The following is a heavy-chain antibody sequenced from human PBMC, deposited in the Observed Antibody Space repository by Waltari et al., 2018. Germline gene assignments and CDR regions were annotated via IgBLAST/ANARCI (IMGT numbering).Heavy chain of an antibody. D-gene: IGHD3-10*01. J-gene: IGHJ6*02. Sequence: QVQLVQSGAEVKKPGSSVKVSCKASGGTFSSYAISWMRQAPGQGLEWMGGIIPSFGTANYAQKFQGRVTITTDESTSTAYMELSSLRSEDTAVYYCADVSGEAYGMDVWGQGTTVTVSS. CDR3: ADVSGEAYGMDV. CDR1: GGTFSSYA. CDR2: IIPSFGTA. V-gene: IGHV1-69*05.